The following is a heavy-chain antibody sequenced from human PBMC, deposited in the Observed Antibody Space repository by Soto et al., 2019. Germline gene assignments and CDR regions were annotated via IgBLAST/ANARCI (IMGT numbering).Heavy chain of an antibody. J-gene: IGHJ3*02. D-gene: IGHD6-19*01. Sequence: QVQLVQSGAEVKKPGSSVKVSCEAAGGTFSSNGFSWVRQAPGQGLEWMGGIIPIFCTPNYAQKFQGKITITADESTRMVYMEVSSLRSEDTAVYYCASDRIGVAGYDASDMWGQGTMVTVSS. CDR2: IIPIFCTP. V-gene: IGHV1-69*01. CDR3: ASDRIGVAGYDASDM. CDR1: GGTFSSNG.